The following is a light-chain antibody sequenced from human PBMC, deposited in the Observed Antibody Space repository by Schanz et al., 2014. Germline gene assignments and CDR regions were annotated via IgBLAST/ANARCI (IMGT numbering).Light chain of an antibody. CDR2: DVS. V-gene: IGLV2-14*03. CDR3: SSFSASAPSWV. J-gene: IGLJ3*02. Sequence: QSALTQPASVSGSPGQSITISCSGSRSDVGGYNYVSWYQQYPGKAPRLMMSDVSDRPSGVSNRFTGSKSGNTASLTISGLRAEDEADYYCSSFSASAPSWVFGGGTKLTVL. CDR1: RSDVGGYNY.